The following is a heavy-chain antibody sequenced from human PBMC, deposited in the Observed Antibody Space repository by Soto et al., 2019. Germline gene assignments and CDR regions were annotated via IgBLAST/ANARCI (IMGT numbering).Heavy chain of an antibody. Sequence: SVKVSCKASGGTFSSYAISWVRQAPGQGLEWMGGIIPIFGTANYAQKFQGRVTITADESTSTAYMELSSLRSEDTAVYYCAREDDYGGNPLDYWGQGTLVTVSS. J-gene: IGHJ4*02. CDR3: AREDDYGGNPLDY. V-gene: IGHV1-69*13. D-gene: IGHD4-17*01. CDR1: GGTFSSYA. CDR2: IIPIFGTA.